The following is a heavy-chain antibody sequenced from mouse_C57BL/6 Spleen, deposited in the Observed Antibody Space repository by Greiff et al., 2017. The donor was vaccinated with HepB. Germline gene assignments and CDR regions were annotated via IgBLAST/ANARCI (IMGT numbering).Heavy chain of an antibody. D-gene: IGHD1-1*01. CDR1: GYTFTDYY. V-gene: IGHV1-26*01. CDR3: ARDYGSSYYFDY. J-gene: IGHJ2*01. Sequence: EVQLQQSGPELVKPGASVKISCKASGYTFTDYYMNWVKQSHGKSLEWIGDINPNNGGTSYNQKFKGKAKLTVDKSSSTAYMELRSLTSEDSAVYYCARDYGSSYYFDYWGQGTTLTVSS. CDR2: INPNNGGT.